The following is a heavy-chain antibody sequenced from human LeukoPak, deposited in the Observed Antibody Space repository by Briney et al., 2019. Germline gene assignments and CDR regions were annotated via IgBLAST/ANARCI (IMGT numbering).Heavy chain of an antibody. Sequence: SETLSLTCTVSGGSISSYYWSWIRQPPGKGLEWIGHIYYSGSTNYSPSLKSRVTISVDTSKNQFSLKLSSVTAADTAVYYCARRSSGYYSPFDYWGQGTLVTVSS. J-gene: IGHJ4*02. CDR2: IYYSGST. D-gene: IGHD3-22*01. CDR1: GGSISSYY. CDR3: ARRSSGYYSPFDY. V-gene: IGHV4-59*01.